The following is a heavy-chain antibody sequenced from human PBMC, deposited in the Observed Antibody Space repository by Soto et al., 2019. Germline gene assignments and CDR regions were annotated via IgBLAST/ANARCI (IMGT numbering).Heavy chain of an antibody. D-gene: IGHD2-2*01. CDR2: ISGTGGTT. CDR3: AKFFVVTGLCSVLPCSFHF. J-gene: IGHJ4*02. Sequence: EVQLLESGGGLVQPGGSLRLSCAASGFTFSSYAMSWVRQAPGKGLEWVSAISGTGGTTYYADSVKGLFTISRDNSRNSLHLHMNCLRAEDTAIYYCAKFFVVTGLCSVLPCSFHFWGQGTLVTVSS. V-gene: IGHV3-23*01. CDR1: GFTFSSYA.